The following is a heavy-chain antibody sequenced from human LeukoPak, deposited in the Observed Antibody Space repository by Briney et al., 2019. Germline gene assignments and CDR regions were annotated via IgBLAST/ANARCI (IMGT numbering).Heavy chain of an antibody. J-gene: IGHJ6*03. D-gene: IGHD3-10*01. Sequence: SETLSLTCTVSGGSISSYYWSWIRQPPGKGLEWIGSIYHSGSTYYNPSLKSRVTISVDTSKNQFSLKLSSVTAADTAVYYCARGMHYGVRAYWDYMDVWGKGTTVTVSS. CDR1: GGSISSYY. CDR2: IYHSGST. V-gene: IGHV4-38-2*02. CDR3: ARGMHYGVRAYWDYMDV.